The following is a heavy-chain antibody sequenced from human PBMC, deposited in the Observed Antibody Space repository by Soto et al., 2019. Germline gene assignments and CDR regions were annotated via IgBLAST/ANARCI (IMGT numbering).Heavy chain of an antibody. V-gene: IGHV1-8*01. CDR3: ARERAYGMDV. CDR2: MNPNTGNT. Sequence: QVQLVQSGAEVKKPGASVKVSCKASGYTFSSYDINWVRQATGQGLEWMGWMNPNTGNTVYAQKFQGRVTMTRNTSINTAYMELSSLRAEDTAVYYCARERAYGMDVWGQGTTVTVSS. CDR1: GYTFSSYD. J-gene: IGHJ6*02.